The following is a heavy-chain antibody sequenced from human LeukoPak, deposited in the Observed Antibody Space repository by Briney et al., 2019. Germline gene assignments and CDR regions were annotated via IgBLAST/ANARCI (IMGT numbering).Heavy chain of an antibody. D-gene: IGHD3-22*01. CDR1: GVSISRSNW. CDR3: ARQDYYDTGTWYFDL. J-gene: IGHJ2*01. CDR2: IYHSGST. V-gene: IGHV4-4*02. Sequence: PSETLSLTCAVSGVSISRSNWWSWVRQPPGKGLEWIGEIYHSGSTKYNPSLNSRVTISMDKSKNQFSLKLSSVTAADTAVYYCARQDYYDTGTWYFDLWGRGTLVTVSS.